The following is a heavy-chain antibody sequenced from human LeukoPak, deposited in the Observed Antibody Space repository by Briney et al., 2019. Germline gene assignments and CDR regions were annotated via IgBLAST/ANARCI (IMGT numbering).Heavy chain of an antibody. CDR1: GGSISSSSYY. V-gene: IGHV4-39*07. Sequence: SETLSLICTVSGGSISSSSYYWGWIRQPPGKVLEWIGSIYYSGSTYYNPSLKSRVTISVDTSKNQFSLKLSSVTAADTAVYYCMMVRGVMIDYWGQGTLVTVSS. J-gene: IGHJ4*02. CDR2: IYYSGST. CDR3: MMVRGVMIDY. D-gene: IGHD3-10*01.